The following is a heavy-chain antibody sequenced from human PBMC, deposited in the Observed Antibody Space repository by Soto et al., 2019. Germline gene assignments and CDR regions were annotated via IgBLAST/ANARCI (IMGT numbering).Heavy chain of an antibody. V-gene: IGHV1-69*01. J-gene: IGHJ4*02. CDR3: AANGYCSGGSCSVDY. D-gene: IGHD2-15*01. CDR1: GGTFSSYA. Sequence: QVQLVQSGAEVKKPGSSVKVSCKASGGTFSSYAISWVRQAPGQGLEWMGGIIPIFGTANYAQKFQGRVMITADESTSTAYMELSSLRSEDTAVYYCAANGYCSGGSCSVDYWGQGTLVTVSS. CDR2: IIPIFGTA.